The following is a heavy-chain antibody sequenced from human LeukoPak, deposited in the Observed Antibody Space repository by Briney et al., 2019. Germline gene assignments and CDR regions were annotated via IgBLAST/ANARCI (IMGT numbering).Heavy chain of an antibody. J-gene: IGHJ4*02. D-gene: IGHD4-17*01. V-gene: IGHV3-11*04. CDR2: ISSSSSTI. CDR3: ASMTVTPGVDY. Sequence: GGCLRLSCAASGFTFSDYDMGWIRQARGKGLGWVSYISSSSSTINYADSVKGRFTISRDNAKNSLYLQMNSLRAEDTAVYYCASMTVTPGVDYWGQGTLVTVSS. CDR1: GFTFSDYD.